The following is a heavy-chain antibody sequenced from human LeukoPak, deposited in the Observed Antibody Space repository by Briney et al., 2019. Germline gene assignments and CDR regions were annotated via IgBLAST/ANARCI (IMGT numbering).Heavy chain of an antibody. J-gene: IGHJ4*02. CDR3: ARGDSGWYFDS. V-gene: IGHV4-59*12. Sequence: SETLSLTCTVSGGSISSYYWSWIRQPPGKGLEWIGYIYYSGSTNYKPSLKSRVTISVDTSKNQFSLKLSSVTAADTAVYYCARGDSGWYFDSWGQGTLVTVSS. CDR2: IYYSGST. D-gene: IGHD6-19*01. CDR1: GGSISSYY.